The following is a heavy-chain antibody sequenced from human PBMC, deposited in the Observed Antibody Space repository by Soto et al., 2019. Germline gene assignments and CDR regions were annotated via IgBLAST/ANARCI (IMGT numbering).Heavy chain of an antibody. CDR2: ISAYNGNT. Sequence: GASVKVSCKASGYTFTSYGISWVRQAPGQGLEWMVWISAYNGNTNYAQKLQGRVTMTTDTSTSTAYMELRSLRSDDTAVYYCARVVAAAGTGDFDYWGQGTLVTVSS. CDR3: ARVVAAAGTGDFDY. CDR1: GYTFTSYG. V-gene: IGHV1-18*01. J-gene: IGHJ4*02. D-gene: IGHD6-13*01.